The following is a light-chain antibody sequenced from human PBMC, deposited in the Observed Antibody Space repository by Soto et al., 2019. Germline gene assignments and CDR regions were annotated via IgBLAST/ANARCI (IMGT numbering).Light chain of an antibody. CDR1: QSVSSY. J-gene: IGKJ4*01. CDR2: DAS. V-gene: IGKV3-11*01. CDR3: QQRSNWLT. Sequence: EIVLTQSPATLSLSPGERATLSCRASQSVSSYLAWYQQKPGRAPRLLIYDASNRATGIPARFSGSGSGTDFTLTISSLEPEDFAVYYCQQRSNWLTFGGGTKVEIQ.